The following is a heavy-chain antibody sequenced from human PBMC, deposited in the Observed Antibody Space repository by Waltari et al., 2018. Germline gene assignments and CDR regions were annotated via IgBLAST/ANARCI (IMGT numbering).Heavy chain of an antibody. V-gene: IGHV4-59*01. CDR1: GGSISSYY. Sequence: QVQLQESGPGLVKPSETLSLTCTVSGGSISSYYWSWIRQPPGKGLEWIGYIYYSGSTTFNPSLKSRVTISVDTSKSQFSLKLSSVTAAETAVYYCASGVGATIYYFDYWGQGTLVTVSS. J-gene: IGHJ4*02. CDR2: IYYSGST. CDR3: ASGVGATIYYFDY. D-gene: IGHD1-26*01.